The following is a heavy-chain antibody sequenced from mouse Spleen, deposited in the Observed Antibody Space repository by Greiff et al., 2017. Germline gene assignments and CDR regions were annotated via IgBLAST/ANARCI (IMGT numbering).Heavy chain of an antibody. CDR2: ISTYYGDA. Sequence: QVQLKQSGAELVRPGVSVKISCKGSGYTFTDYAMHWVKQSHAKSLEWIGVISTYYGDASYNQKFKGKATMTVDKSSSTAYMELARLTSEDSAIYYCARYSHYAMDYWGQGTSVTVSS. CDR1: GYTFTDYA. V-gene: IGHV1S137*01. J-gene: IGHJ4*01. CDR3: ARYSHYAMDY.